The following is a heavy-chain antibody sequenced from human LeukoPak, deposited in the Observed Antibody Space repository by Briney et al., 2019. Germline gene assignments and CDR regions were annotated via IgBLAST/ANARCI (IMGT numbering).Heavy chain of an antibody. CDR1: GFTFSSYW. CDR2: IKQDGSEK. CDR3: ARDRDCSSTSCYTPLWAGNYYYGMDV. J-gene: IGHJ6*02. V-gene: IGHV3-7*01. D-gene: IGHD2-2*02. Sequence: GGSLRLSCAASGFTFSSYWMSWVRQAPGKGLEWVANIKQDGSEKYYVDSVKGRFTISRDNAKNSLYLQMNSLRAEDTAVYYCARDRDCSSTSCYTPLWAGNYYYGMDVWGQATTVTVSS.